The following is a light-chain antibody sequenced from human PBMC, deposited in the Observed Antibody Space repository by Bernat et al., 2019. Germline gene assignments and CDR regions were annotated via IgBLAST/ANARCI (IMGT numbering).Light chain of an antibody. J-gene: IGKJ1*01. Sequence: DIQMTQSPSSLSASVGDRVTITCRASQGIKNDLAWYQQKPGKAPKRLIRTASRLQGGVPSRFSGSGSGTEFTLTISSLQPEDFGTYYCLQHNSYPRTFGQGTKVEIK. CDR1: QGIKND. V-gene: IGKV1-17*01. CDR3: LQHNSYPRT. CDR2: TAS.